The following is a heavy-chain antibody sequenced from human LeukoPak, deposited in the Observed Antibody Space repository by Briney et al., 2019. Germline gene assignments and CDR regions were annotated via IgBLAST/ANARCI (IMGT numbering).Heavy chain of an antibody. V-gene: IGHV3-23*01. CDR1: GFTFSSYA. CDR3: AKDRRLIVATMDV. J-gene: IGHJ6*04. Sequence: TGGSLRLSCAVSGFTFSSYAMSWVRQAPGKGLEWVSAISGSGGSTYYADSVKGRFTISRDNSKNTLYLQMNSLRAEDTAVYYCAKDRRLIVATMDVWGKGTTVTVSS. CDR2: ISGSGGST. D-gene: IGHD5-12*01.